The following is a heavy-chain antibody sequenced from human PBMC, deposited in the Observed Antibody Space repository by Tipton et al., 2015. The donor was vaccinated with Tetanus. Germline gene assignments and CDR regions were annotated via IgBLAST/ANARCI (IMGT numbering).Heavy chain of an antibody. Sequence: TLSLTCIVSGGSLRSSDYYGAWVRQSPVKGLEWIGSVSYSGRTYYNPSLKSRVTLSVDTSKKDFSVRLTSVTAADTAVYYCARIHDYWSGYFDFWGQGTLVTVSP. J-gene: IGHJ4*02. CDR3: ARIHDYWSGYFDF. V-gene: IGHV4-39*02. CDR1: GGSLRSSDYY. D-gene: IGHD3-3*01. CDR2: VSYSGRT.